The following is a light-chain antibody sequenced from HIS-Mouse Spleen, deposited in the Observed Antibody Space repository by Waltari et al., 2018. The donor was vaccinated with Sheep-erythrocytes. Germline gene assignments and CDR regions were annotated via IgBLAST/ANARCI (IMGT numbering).Light chain of an antibody. CDR2: GAS. V-gene: IGKV3-20*01. Sequence: SCRATKGLTGSYLAWYQRNPGQAPSLLTYGASSRATAIPARFSGSGSGTAFTLTIRGLEPEDFAVYYCQQYGSSPFTFGPGPKWISN. CDR1: KGLTGSY. CDR3: QQYGSSPFT. J-gene: IGKJ3*01.